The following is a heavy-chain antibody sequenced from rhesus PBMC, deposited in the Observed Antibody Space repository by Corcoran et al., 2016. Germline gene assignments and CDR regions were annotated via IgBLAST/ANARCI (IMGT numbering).Heavy chain of an antibody. V-gene: IGHV2-174*01. CDR2: IYWDDDK. D-gene: IGHD5-42*01. CDR1: GFSLTTSGMG. CDR3: VRPGYSGDFDY. J-gene: IGHJ4*01. Sequence: QVTLKESGPALVKPTQTLTLTCTFSGFSLTTSGMGVGWIRQPPGKALEWLALIYWDDDKRYSTSLKTRLTISKDTSKNQVVLTMTNMDPVDTATYYCVRPGYSGDFDYWGQGVLVTVSS.